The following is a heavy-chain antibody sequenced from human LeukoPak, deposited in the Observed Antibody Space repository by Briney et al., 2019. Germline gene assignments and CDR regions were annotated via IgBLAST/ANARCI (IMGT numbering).Heavy chain of an antibody. CDR3: ARGVNSGYFDY. CDR1: GGSISSYY. CDR2: IYYSGST. J-gene: IGHJ4*02. V-gene: IGHV4-59*01. Sequence: SETLSLTCTVSGGSISSYYWSWIRQPPGKGLEWIGYIYYSGSTNYSPSLKSRVTISLATAKNQFSLKLSSVTAADTAVYYCARGVNSGYFDYCGQGTLVTVSS. D-gene: IGHD1-26*01.